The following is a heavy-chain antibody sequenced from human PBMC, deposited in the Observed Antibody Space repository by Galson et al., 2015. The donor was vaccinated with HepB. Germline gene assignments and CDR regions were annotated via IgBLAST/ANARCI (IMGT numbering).Heavy chain of an antibody. CDR2: IIPIFGTA. J-gene: IGHJ4*02. CDR1: GGTFSSYA. D-gene: IGHD2-2*01. Sequence: SVKVSCKASGGTFSSYAISWVRQAPGQGLEWMGGIIPIFGTANYAQKFQGRVTITADESTSTAYMELSSLRSEDTAVYYCARGSGYCSSTSCRYFDYWGQGTLVTVSS. V-gene: IGHV1-69*13. CDR3: ARGSGYCSSTSCRYFDY.